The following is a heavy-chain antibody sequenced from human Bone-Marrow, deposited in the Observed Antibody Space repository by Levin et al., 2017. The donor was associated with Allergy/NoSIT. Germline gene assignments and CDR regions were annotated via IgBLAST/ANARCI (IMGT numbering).Heavy chain of an antibody. CDR1: GFTFSSYG. Sequence: PGGSLRLSCAASGFTFSSYGMHWVRQAPGKGLEWVAVISYDGSNKYYADSVKGRFTISRDNSKNTLYLQMNSLRAEDTAVYYCEAAAGDGEFDYWGQGTLVTVSS. CDR2: ISYDGSNK. V-gene: IGHV3-30*03. J-gene: IGHJ4*02. D-gene: IGHD6-13*01. CDR3: EAAAGDGEFDY.